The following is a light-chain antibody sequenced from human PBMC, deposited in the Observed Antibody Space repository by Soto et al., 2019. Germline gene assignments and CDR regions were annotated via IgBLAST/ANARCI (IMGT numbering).Light chain of an antibody. V-gene: IGKV3-15*01. J-gene: IGKJ1*01. CDR3: QQYHNWWT. Sequence: EIVLTQSPATLSLSPGERSTLSCRASQSVSSYLAWYQQKPGQAPRLLIYGASTRVTGIPARFSGSGSGTEFTLTISSLQSEDFAVYYCQQYHNWWTFGQGTKVDIK. CDR1: QSVSSY. CDR2: GAS.